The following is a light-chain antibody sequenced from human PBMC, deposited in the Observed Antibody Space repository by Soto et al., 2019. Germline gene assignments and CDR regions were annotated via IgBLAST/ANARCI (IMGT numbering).Light chain of an antibody. CDR1: QSVSSSC. CDR2: GAS. J-gene: IGKJ2*02. Sequence: EIVLTQSPGTLSLSPGERATLSCRASQSVSSSCLAWYQHKPGQAPRLHIYGASSRATGIPDRFSGSGSGTDFTLTISRLEPEDFAVYYCQQYGSSPRTFGQGTKLEIK. V-gene: IGKV3-20*01. CDR3: QQYGSSPRT.